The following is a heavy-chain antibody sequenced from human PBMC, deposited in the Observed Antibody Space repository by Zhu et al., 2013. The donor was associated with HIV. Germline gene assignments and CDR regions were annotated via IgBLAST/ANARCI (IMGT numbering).Heavy chain of an antibody. Sequence: EVQLVESGGGLVKPGGSLRLSCAASGFTFSSYSMNWVRQAPGKGLEWVSSISSSSSYIYYADSVKGRFTISRDNAKNSLYLQMNSLRAEDTAVYYCARGPTYCYSSGCPSLEYFQHWGQGTLVTVSS. CDR1: GFTFSSYS. CDR2: ISSSSSYI. D-gene: IGHD6-19*01. J-gene: IGHJ1*01. V-gene: IGHV3-21*01. CDR3: ARGPTYCYSSGCPSLEYFQH.